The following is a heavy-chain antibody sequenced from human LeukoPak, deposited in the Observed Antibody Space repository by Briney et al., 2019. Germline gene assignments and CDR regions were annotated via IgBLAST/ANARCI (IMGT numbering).Heavy chain of an antibody. J-gene: IGHJ5*02. CDR1: GFTFSNYA. CDR2: ISGSGGST. D-gene: IGHD3-10*01. V-gene: IGHV3-23*01. CDR3: AKDGSPYP. Sequence: GALRLSCAASGFTFSNYAMGWVRQAPGKGLEWVSAISGSGGSTYYVASVKGRFTISRDNSKNTLYLQMNSLRAEDTAVYYCAKDGSPYPWGQGTLVTVSS.